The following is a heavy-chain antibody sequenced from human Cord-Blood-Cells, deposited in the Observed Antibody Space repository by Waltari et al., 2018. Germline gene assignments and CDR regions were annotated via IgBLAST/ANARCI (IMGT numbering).Heavy chain of an antibody. J-gene: IGHJ3*02. D-gene: IGHD6-19*01. V-gene: IGHV3-21*01. CDR3: ARDYSSGWYAFDI. CDR2: ISSSSYI. Sequence: EVQLVESGGGLVKPGGSLRLSCAASGFTFSSYSMTWVRQAPGKGLEWVSSISSSSYIYYADSVKGRFTISRDNAKNSLYLQMNSLRAEDTAVYYCARDYSSGWYAFDIWGQGTMVTVSS. CDR1: GFTFSSYS.